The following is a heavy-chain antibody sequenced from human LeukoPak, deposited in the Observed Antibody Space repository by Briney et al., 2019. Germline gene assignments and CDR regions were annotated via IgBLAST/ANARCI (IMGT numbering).Heavy chain of an antibody. Sequence: GGSLRLSCAASGFTFSSYAMSWVRQAPGKGLEWVSAISGSGGSTYYADSVKGRFTISRDNSKNTLYLQMNSLRAEDTAVYYCARGEYGSESYLVYWGQGTLVTVSS. V-gene: IGHV3-23*01. CDR2: ISGSGGST. J-gene: IGHJ4*02. CDR3: ARGEYGSESYLVY. CDR1: GFTFSSYA. D-gene: IGHD3-10*01.